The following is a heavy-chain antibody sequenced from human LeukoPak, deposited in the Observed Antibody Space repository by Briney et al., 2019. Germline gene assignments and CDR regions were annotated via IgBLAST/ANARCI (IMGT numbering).Heavy chain of an antibody. CDR3: ARDGSLDY. D-gene: IGHD5-12*01. J-gene: IGHJ4*02. Sequence: ASVKVSCKASGYTFTDYYIHWVRQAPGQGLEWMGRINSNNGATNYAQKFQGRVTMTRDTSISTAYMELTRLGSDDTAVYYCARDGSLDYWGQGTLVTVSS. CDR2: INSNNGAT. CDR1: GYTFTDYY. V-gene: IGHV1-2*06.